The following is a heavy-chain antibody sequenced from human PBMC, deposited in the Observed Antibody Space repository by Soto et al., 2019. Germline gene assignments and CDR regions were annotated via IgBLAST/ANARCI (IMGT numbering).Heavy chain of an antibody. Sequence: GGSLRLSCPAAVFAFSSYEMNWLRLGPGKGRECVSYSSRSGSTIYSVDSVKGRCTISRDNDKISLYLQMNTERDEDTTVYYCAREDIVATTHFDYWCQGT. CDR2: SSRSGSTI. V-gene: IGHV3-48*03. CDR1: VFAFSSYE. J-gene: IGHJ4*02. CDR3: AREDIVATTHFDY. D-gene: IGHD5-12*01.